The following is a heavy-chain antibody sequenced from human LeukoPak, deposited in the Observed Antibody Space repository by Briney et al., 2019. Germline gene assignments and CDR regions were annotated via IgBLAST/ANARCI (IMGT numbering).Heavy chain of an antibody. CDR1: GYTFTGYY. D-gene: IGHD6-13*01. Sequence: ASVKVSCKASGYTFTGYYIHWVRQPPGQGLEWMGWINPNSGGTNCAQKFQGRVTMTRDTSINTAYMELSSLRFDDTAVYYCARGATAGRFSLRPTGAYYMDVWGKGTTVTVSS. J-gene: IGHJ6*03. V-gene: IGHV1-2*02. CDR2: INPNSGGT. CDR3: ARGATAGRFSLRPTGAYYMDV.